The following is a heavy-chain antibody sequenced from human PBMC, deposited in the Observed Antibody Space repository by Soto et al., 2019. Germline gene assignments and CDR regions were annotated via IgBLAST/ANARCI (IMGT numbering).Heavy chain of an antibody. CDR1: GESISSSSYY. CDR3: ARQRTTVVTQAYFAH. V-gene: IGHV4-39*01. D-gene: IGHD2-21*02. Sequence: SETLSLTCIVSGESISSSSYYWGWIRQPPGKGLEWIGSIYYSGRTYYNPSFKSRVTISIDTSKNQFSLKLSSVTATDTAVYYCARQRTTVVTQAYFAHWGQGALVTVSS. CDR2: IYYSGRT. J-gene: IGHJ4*02.